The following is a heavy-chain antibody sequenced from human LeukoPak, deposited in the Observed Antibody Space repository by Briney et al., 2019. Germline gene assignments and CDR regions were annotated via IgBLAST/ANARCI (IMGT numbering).Heavy chain of an antibody. CDR3: AKDSGSGGYDSHFDY. CDR1: GFTFDDYA. J-gene: IGHJ4*02. V-gene: IGHV3-9*01. D-gene: IGHD1-26*01. Sequence: PGRSLRLSCAASGFTFDDYAMHWVRQAPGKGLEWVSGISWNSGSIGYADSVKGRFTISRDNAKNSLYLQMNSLRAEDTALYYCAKDSGSGGYDSHFDYWGQGTLVTVSS. CDR2: ISWNSGSI.